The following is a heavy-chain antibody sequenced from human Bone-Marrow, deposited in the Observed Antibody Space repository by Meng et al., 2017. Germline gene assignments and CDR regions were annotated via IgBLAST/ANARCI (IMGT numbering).Heavy chain of an antibody. Sequence: GGSLRLSCAASGFTFSSYEMNWVRQAPGKGLEWVSSISSSSSYIYYADSVKGRFTISRDNAKNSLYLQMNSLRAEDTAVYYCASDKWLGGSYYAYYWGQGTLVTVSS. CDR1: GFTFSSYE. CDR3: ASDKWLGGSYYAYY. CDR2: ISSSSSYI. J-gene: IGHJ4*02. V-gene: IGHV3-21*01. D-gene: IGHD1-26*01.